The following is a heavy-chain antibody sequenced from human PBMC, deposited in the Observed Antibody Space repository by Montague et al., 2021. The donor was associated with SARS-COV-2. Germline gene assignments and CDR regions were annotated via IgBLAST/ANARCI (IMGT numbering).Heavy chain of an antibody. D-gene: IGHD3-10*01. CDR2: IYYSGST. CDR3: ARADNTMVRGVNRWAFDF. V-gene: IGHV4-59*01. Sequence: SETLSLTCTVSGGSIRTYYWSWIRQPPGKGLEWIGYIYYSGSTNYYPSLKSRVTISVDTSKNQFSLKLSSVTAADTAVYYCARADNTMVRGVNRWAFDFWGQGTMVTVSS. CDR1: GGSIRTYY. J-gene: IGHJ3*01.